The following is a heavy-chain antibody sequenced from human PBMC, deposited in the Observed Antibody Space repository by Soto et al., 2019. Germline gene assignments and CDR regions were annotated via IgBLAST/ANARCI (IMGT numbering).Heavy chain of an antibody. J-gene: IGHJ4*02. D-gene: IGHD1-26*01. Sequence: GASVKVSCKVSGYTLTELSMHWVRQAPGKGLEWMGGFDPEDGETIYAQKFQGRVTMTEDTSTDIAYMELSSLRSEDTAVYYCATTKWELLRFDYWGQGTLVTVSS. CDR3: ATTKWELLRFDY. CDR1: GYTLTELS. CDR2: FDPEDGET. V-gene: IGHV1-24*01.